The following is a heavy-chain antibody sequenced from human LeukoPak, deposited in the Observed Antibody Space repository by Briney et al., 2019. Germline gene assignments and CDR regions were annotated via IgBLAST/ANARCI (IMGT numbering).Heavy chain of an antibody. J-gene: IGHJ4*02. CDR2: IYYSGST. V-gene: IGHV4-31*03. D-gene: IGHD1-26*01. CDR3: ATEYSGSYKGFDY. CDR1: GGSISSGGYY. Sequence: PSETLSLTCTVSGGSISSGGYYWSWIRPHPGKGLEWIGYIYYSGSTYYNPSLKSRVTISVDTSRNQFSLKLSSVTAADTAVYYCATEYSGSYKGFDYWGQGTLVTVSS.